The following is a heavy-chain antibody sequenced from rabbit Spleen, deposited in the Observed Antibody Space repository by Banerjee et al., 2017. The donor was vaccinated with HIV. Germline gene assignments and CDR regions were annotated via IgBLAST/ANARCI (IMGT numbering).Heavy chain of an antibody. Sequence: QEQVVESGGGLVQPGGSLKLSCKASGFDFSDYGVSWVRQAPGKGLEWIGYIEPIFGNTYYANWVNGRFTISSHNAQNTLYLQLSSLTAADTATYFCVRGASSSGYYSLWGQGTLVTGS. V-gene: IGHV1S47*01. CDR3: VRGASSSGYYSL. J-gene: IGHJ4*01. CDR1: GFDFSDYG. D-gene: IGHD1-1*01. CDR2: IEPIFGNT.